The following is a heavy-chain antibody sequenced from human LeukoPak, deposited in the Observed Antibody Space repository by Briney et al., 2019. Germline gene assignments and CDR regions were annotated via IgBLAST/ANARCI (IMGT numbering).Heavy chain of an antibody. Sequence: PSETLSLTCAVYGGSFSGFYWNWIRQPPGKGLEWIGEINHSGSTNYNPSLKSRVTISVDTSKNQFSLKLSSVTAADTAVYYCARDSGYMDVWGKGTTVTVSS. V-gene: IGHV4-34*01. CDR2: INHSGST. CDR3: ARDSGYMDV. D-gene: IGHD3-10*01. CDR1: GGSFSGFY. J-gene: IGHJ6*03.